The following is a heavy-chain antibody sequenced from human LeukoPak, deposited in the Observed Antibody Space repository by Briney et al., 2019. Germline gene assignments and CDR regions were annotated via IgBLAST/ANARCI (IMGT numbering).Heavy chain of an antibody. J-gene: IGHJ4*02. CDR1: GFTFSTYW. Sequence: GGSLRLSCAASGFTFSTYWMHWVRQAPGQGLVWVSCIDSEGSSTNYADSVKGRFTISRDNAKNTLYLQMSSLRAEDTAVYYCARGWAGNYWGQGTLVTVSS. CDR3: ARGWAGNY. V-gene: IGHV3-74*01. CDR2: IDSEGSST. D-gene: IGHD6-19*01.